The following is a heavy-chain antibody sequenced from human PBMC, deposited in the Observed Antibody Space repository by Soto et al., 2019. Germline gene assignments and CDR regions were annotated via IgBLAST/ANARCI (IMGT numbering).Heavy chain of an antibody. CDR1: GFTFSDYA. J-gene: IGHJ4*02. D-gene: IGHD6-19*01. CDR3: AKGGRQWLVTSDFNY. Sequence: GGSRRLSWAASGFTFSDYAMHGVRQAPGKGREWVAVVSHDGRNTHYADSVKGRFTISRDSSKNTVSLEMTSLRAEDTAVYYCAKGGRQWLVTSDFNYWGQGALVNVSS. CDR2: VSHDGRNT. V-gene: IGHV3-30*18.